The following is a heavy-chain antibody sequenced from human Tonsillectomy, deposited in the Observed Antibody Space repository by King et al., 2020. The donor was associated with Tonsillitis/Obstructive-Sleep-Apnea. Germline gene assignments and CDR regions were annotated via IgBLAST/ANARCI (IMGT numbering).Heavy chain of an antibody. Sequence: VQLVESGGGVVQPGRSLRLSCAASGFTFSSYGMHWVRQAPGKGLEWVAVISYDGSNKYYADSVKGRFTISRDNSKNTLYLQMNSLRAEDTAVYYCAKGSNYYDSSGPDYWGQGTLVTVSS. CDR3: AKGSNYYDSSGPDY. V-gene: IGHV3-30*18. J-gene: IGHJ4*02. D-gene: IGHD3-22*01. CDR1: GFTFSSYG. CDR2: ISYDGSNK.